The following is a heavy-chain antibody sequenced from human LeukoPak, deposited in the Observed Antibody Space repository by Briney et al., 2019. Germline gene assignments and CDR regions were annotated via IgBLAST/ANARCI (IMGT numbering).Heavy chain of an antibody. Sequence: GRSLRLSCAASGSTFNKYAMHWVRQAPAKGLEWMSVISSDGINKYYADSVKGRFTISRDNSKNTLYLQMNNPSAEDTAVYYCARDLMFRGETGAFDIWGQGTMVTVSS. CDR3: ARDLMFRGETGAFDI. J-gene: IGHJ3*02. D-gene: IGHD3-10*01. CDR1: GSTFNKYA. CDR2: ISSDGINK. V-gene: IGHV3-30*04.